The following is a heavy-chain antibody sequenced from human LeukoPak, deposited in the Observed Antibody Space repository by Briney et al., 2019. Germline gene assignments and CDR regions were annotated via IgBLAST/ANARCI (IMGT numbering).Heavy chain of an antibody. V-gene: IGHV4-59*01. D-gene: IGHD3-10*01. CDR3: ARDRRRLSGVGALDI. J-gene: IGHJ3*02. CDR2: IYYSGAT. CDR1: GDSNSQYY. Sequence: SETLSLTCTVSGDSNSQYYWSWIRQSPGKGLEWIGYIYYSGATNYNPSLKGRVTMSVDTSKTQFSLKLRSVTAADTAMYYCARDRRRLSGVGALDIWGQATMVTVSS.